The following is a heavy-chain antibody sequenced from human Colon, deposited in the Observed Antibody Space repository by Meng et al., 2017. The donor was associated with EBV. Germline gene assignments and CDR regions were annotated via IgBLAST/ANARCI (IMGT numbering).Heavy chain of an antibody. Sequence: QVQLQESGPGLVKPSQTLSLTCTVSGGSISSGTYYWGWIRQLPGKGLEWIAYIHYSGSTYYSPSLKSRVTISVDTSKNQLSLKLSSMTAADTAVYYCASLYGDSSVWYLDLWGRGTLVTVSS. J-gene: IGHJ2*01. CDR2: IHYSGST. D-gene: IGHD4-17*01. CDR3: ASLYGDSSVWYLDL. CDR1: GGSISSGTYY. V-gene: IGHV4-31*03.